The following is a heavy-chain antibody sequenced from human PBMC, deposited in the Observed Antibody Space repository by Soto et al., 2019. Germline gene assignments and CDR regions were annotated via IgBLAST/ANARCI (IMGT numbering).Heavy chain of an antibody. CDR3: ARDQITRTSCPYRGAHFESGYCRGYGMDV. J-gene: IGHJ6*02. V-gene: IGHV1-46*01. D-gene: IGHD3-3*01. CDR2: INPSGGST. Sequence: ASVKVSCKASGYTFTSYYMHWVRQAPGQGLEWMGIINPSGGSTSYAQKFQGRVTMTRDRSTSTVYMELSSLRSEDTAVYYCARDQITRTSCPYRGAHFESGYCRGYGMDVWGQGTTITVSS. CDR1: GYTFTSYY.